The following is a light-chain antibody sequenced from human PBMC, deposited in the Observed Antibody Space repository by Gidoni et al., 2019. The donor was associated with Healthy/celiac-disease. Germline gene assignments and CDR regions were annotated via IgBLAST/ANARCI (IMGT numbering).Light chain of an antibody. Sequence: EIELTQSPGTLSLSPGERATLSCRASQSVSSSYLAWYQQKPGQAPRLLIYGASSRATGIPYRFSGSGSGTDFTLTISRLAPEYFAVYYCQQYGSSPLTFGGGTKVEIK. J-gene: IGKJ4*01. CDR3: QQYGSSPLT. V-gene: IGKV3-20*01. CDR2: GAS. CDR1: QSVSSSY.